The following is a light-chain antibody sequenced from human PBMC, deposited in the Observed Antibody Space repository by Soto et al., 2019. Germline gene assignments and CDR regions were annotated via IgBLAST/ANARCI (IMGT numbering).Light chain of an antibody. CDR2: GNN. Sequence: QLVLTQPPSVSGAPGQRVTISCTGSSSNIGAGYDVHWYQQLPGTAPKLLIYGNNNRPSGVPDRFSGSKSGTLASLAITGLQAEDEADYYCQSYDSSLSGYVFGTGTQLTVL. V-gene: IGLV1-40*01. CDR3: QSYDSSLSGYV. CDR1: SSNIGAGYD. J-gene: IGLJ1*01.